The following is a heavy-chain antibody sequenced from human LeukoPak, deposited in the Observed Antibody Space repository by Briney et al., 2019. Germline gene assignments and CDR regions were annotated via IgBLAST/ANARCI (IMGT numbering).Heavy chain of an antibody. CDR2: IVVGSGNT. CDR3: AAEVGYSSSWYGMDV. CDR1: GFTFTSSA. J-gene: IGHJ6*02. V-gene: IGHV1-58*02. Sequence: SVKVSCKASGFTFTSSAMQWVRQARGQRLEWIGWIVVGSGNTNYAQKFQERVTITRDMSTSTAYMGLSSLRSEDTAVYYCAAEVGYSSSWYGMDVWGQGTTVTVSS. D-gene: IGHD6-13*01.